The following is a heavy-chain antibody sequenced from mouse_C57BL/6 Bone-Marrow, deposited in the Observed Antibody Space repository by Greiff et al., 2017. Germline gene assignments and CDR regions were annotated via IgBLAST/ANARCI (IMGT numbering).Heavy chain of an antibody. CDR1: GYTFTSYW. D-gene: IGHD2-12*01. V-gene: IGHV1-64*01. J-gene: IGHJ4*01. CDR3: ARNDYSYAMDY. Sequence: QVQLKQPGAELVKPGASVKLSCKASGYTFTSYWMHWVKQRPGQGLEWIGMIHPNSGSTNYNEKFKSKATLTVDKSSSTAYMQLSSLTSEDSAVYYCARNDYSYAMDYWGQGTSATVSS. CDR2: IHPNSGST.